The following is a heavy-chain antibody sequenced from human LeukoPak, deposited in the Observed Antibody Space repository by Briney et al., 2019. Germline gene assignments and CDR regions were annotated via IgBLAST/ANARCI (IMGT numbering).Heavy chain of an antibody. CDR3: ARDDGVTMVLNWFDP. D-gene: IGHD3-10*01. CDR1: GGSINNKY. Sequence: SETLSLTCTVSGGSINNKYWSWIRQPAGKGLEWIGRIYSSGYTNYNPSLKSRVTMSVDTSKNEFSLKLESVTAADTAVYYCARDDGVTMVLNWFDPWGQGSLVTVSS. V-gene: IGHV4-4*07. CDR2: IYSSGYT. J-gene: IGHJ5*02.